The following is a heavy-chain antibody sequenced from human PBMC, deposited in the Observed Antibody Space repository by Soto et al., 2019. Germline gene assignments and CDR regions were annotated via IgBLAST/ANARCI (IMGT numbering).Heavy chain of an antibody. CDR2: INHSGST. J-gene: IGHJ4*02. V-gene: IGHV4-34*01. D-gene: IGHD7-27*01. CDR1: GGSFSGYY. CDR3: ARGRGNWGWRTLNFDY. Sequence: PSETLSLTCAVYGGSFSGYYWSWIRQPPGKGLEWIGEINHSGSTNYNPSLKSRVTISVDTSKNQFSLKLSSVTAADTAVYYCARGRGNWGWRTLNFDYWGQGTLVTVSS.